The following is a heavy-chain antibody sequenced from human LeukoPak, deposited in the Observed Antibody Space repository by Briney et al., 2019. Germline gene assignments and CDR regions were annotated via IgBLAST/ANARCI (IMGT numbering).Heavy chain of an antibody. J-gene: IGHJ4*02. V-gene: IGHV4-30-4*01. CDR2: IYYSGST. Sequence: SETLPLTCTVSGGSISSGDYYWSWIRQPPGKGLEWIGYIYYSGSTNYNPSLKSRVTISVDASKNQFSLKLSSVTAADTAVYYCARGTGEYSSSPSDYWGQGTLVTVSS. CDR1: GGSISSGDYY. CDR3: ARGTGEYSSSPSDY. D-gene: IGHD6-6*01.